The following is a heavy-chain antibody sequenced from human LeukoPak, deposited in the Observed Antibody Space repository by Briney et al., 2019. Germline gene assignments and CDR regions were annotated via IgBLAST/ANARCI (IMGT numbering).Heavy chain of an antibody. CDR3: ARRLVNLNVGFLESYYMDV. J-gene: IGHJ6*03. D-gene: IGHD3-3*01. V-gene: IGHV3-53*01. Sequence: GGSLRLSCAASGFTVSSNYMSWVRQAPGKGLEWVSVIYSGGSTYYADSVKGRFTISRDNSKNTLYLRMNSLRAEDTAVYYCARRLVNLNVGFLESYYMDVWGKGTTVTVSS. CDR1: GFTVSSNY. CDR2: IYSGGST.